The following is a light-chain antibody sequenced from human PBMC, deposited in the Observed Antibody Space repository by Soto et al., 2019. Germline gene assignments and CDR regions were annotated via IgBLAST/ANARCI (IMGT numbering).Light chain of an antibody. Sequence: EIVMTQSPATLSVSPGERATLFCRASQSVSSNLAWYQQKYGQAPRLLIHGASTRATDIPARFSGSGSGTEFTLTISSLQSEDFAVYYCQQYNNWPPVTFGQGTKVEIK. V-gene: IGKV3-15*01. CDR2: GAS. CDR3: QQYNNWPPVT. J-gene: IGKJ1*01. CDR1: QSVSSN.